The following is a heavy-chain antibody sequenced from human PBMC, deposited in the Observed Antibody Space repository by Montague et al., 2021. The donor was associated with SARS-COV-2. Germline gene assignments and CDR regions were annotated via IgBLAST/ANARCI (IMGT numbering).Heavy chain of an antibody. Sequence: CAISGDSVSSNNAAWNWIRQSPSRGLEWLGRTNYRSKWHYDYAVSVKSRILIIPNTSENQFSLQLNSVTPEDTAVYYCARDAHIGGTRPFSGYGMDVWGQGTTVTVSS. CDR1: GDSVSSNNAA. CDR2: TNYRSKWHY. J-gene: IGHJ6*02. CDR3: ARDAHIGGTRPFSGYGMDV. V-gene: IGHV6-1*01. D-gene: IGHD2-21*01.